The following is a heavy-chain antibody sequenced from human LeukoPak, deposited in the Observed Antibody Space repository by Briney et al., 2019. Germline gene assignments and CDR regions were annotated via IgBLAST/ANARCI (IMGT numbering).Heavy chain of an antibody. V-gene: IGHV3-74*01. Sequence: GGSLRLSCAASGFTFSSYWMHWVRQAPGKGLVWVSRINTDGSSTTYADSVKGRLTISRDNAKNTLYLQMNSLRAEDTAVYYCAREHEYDDFWSGAFDIWGQGTMVTVSS. CDR2: INTDGSST. CDR3: AREHEYDDFWSGAFDI. D-gene: IGHD3-3*01. J-gene: IGHJ3*02. CDR1: GFTFSSYW.